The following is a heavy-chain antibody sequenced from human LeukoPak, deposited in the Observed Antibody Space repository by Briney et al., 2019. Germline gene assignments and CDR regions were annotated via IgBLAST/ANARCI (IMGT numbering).Heavy chain of an antibody. J-gene: IGHJ4*02. V-gene: IGHV1-2*02. CDR1: GYTFTGYY. Sequence: ASGKVSCKASGYTFTGYYIHWVRQAPGQGLEWMGWINPNSGGTNYAQKFQGRVTMTRDTSISTAYMELSRLRSDDTAVYYCAGVFARELPLPIFDYWGPGNLVTVSS. CDR2: INPNSGGT. CDR3: AGVFARELPLPIFDY. D-gene: IGHD3-10*01.